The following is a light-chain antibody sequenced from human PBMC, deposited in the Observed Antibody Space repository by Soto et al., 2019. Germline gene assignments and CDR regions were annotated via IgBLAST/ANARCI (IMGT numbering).Light chain of an antibody. CDR1: QSVFYSSTNKNY. V-gene: IGKV4-1*01. J-gene: IGKJ1*01. CDR2: WAS. Sequence: DIVMTQSPDSLAVSLGERATINCKSSQSVFYSSTNKNYLAWYQQKPGQPPKLLIYWASTRESGVPDRFSGSESGTDFTLTISSLQAEDVAVYYCQQYYTTPQTFGQGTKVEIK. CDR3: QQYYTTPQT.